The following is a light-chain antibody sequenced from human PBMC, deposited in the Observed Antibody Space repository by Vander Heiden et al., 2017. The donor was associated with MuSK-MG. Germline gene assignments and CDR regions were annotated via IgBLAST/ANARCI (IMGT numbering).Light chain of an antibody. J-gene: IGKJ1*01. CDR3: QQDNNWPRT. CDR2: GAS. V-gene: IGKV3-15*01. Sequence: EIVMTQSPATLSVSPGESATLSCRASQSVSSNLAWYQQKPGQAPRLLIYGASTRATGIPARFSGSGSGTEFTLTISSLQSEDFAVYYCQQDNNWPRTFGQGTKVEIK. CDR1: QSVSSN.